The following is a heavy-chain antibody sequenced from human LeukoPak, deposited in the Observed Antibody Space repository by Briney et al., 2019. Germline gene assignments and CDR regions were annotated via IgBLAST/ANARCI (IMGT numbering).Heavy chain of an antibody. CDR1: GYTFTGYY. V-gene: IGHV1-2*02. D-gene: IGHD2-15*01. CDR3: ARVESSTAFDYLDY. CDR2: ISPNSGGT. J-gene: IGHJ4*02. Sequence: GASVKVSCKASGYTFTGYYLHWVRQAPGQGLEWMGWISPNSGGTNYAQKFQGRVTMTKDTSITTAYMELSRLRSDDTAVYYCARVESSTAFDYLDYWGQGTLVTASS.